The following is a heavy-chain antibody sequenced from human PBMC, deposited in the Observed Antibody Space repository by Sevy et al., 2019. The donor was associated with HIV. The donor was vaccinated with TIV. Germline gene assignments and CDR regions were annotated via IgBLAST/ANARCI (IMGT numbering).Heavy chain of an antibody. V-gene: IGHV3-30*09. CDR2: ISYDGSNK. CDR3: AREGQLWFVYYFDN. CDR1: GFTISSYW. Sequence: GGSLRLSCAASGFTISSYWVTWVRQAPGQGLEWVALISYDGSNKYYADSVRGRFAISRDNSKNTLYLQMNSLRPEDTAIYYCAREGQLWFVYYFDNWGQGTLVTVSS. J-gene: IGHJ4*02. D-gene: IGHD3-10*01.